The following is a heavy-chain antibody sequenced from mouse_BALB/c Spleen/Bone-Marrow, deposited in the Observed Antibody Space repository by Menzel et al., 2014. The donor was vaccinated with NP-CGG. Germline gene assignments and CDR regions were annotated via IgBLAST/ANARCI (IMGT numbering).Heavy chain of an antibody. CDR1: GYAFTSYL. J-gene: IGHJ4*01. Sequence: VHLVESGAELVRPGTSVKVSCKASGYAFTSYLIEWVKQRPGQGLEWIGVINPGSGGTNYNEKFKGKATLTADKSSSTAYMQLSSLTSDDSAVNFCARWDYAMDYWGQGTSVTVSS. CDR2: INPGSGGT. CDR3: ARWDYAMDY. V-gene: IGHV1-54*01.